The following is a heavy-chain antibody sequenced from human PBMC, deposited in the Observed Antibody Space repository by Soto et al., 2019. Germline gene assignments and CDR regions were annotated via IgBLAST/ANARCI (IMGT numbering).Heavy chain of an antibody. V-gene: IGHV4-59*01. CDR1: GGSISSYY. CDR3: ARDHYDFWSGLRGYYYMDV. J-gene: IGHJ6*03. CDR2: IYYSGST. Sequence: SETLSLTCTVSGGSISSYYWSWIRQPPGKGLEWIGYIYYSGSTNYNPSLKSRVTISVDTSKNQFSLKLSSVTAADTAVYYCARDHYDFWSGLRGYYYMDVWGKGTTVTVSS. D-gene: IGHD3-3*01.